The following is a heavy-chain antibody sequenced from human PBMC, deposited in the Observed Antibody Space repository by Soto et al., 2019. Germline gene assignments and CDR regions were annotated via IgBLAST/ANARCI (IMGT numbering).Heavy chain of an antibody. CDR1: GFTFSTYS. CDR3: IGDGGATDWFDP. Sequence: EVQLVESGGGLVQPGGSLRLSCAASGFTFSTYSMNWVRQAPGKGLEWVSYISSSSSTIYYADSVKGRFTISRDNAKNSLYLQINSLRDEDTAGYYCIGDGGATDWFDPWGQGTLVTVCS. V-gene: IGHV3-48*02. J-gene: IGHJ5*02. D-gene: IGHD1-26*01. CDR2: ISSSSSTI.